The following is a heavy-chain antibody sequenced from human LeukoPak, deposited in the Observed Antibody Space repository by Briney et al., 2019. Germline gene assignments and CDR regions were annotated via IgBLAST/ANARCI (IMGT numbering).Heavy chain of an antibody. Sequence: GGSLRLSCAASGFPFSSYWMSWVRQAPGKGLERVANIKQDGSDKYYVDSVKGRFTISRDNAKNSLYLQLNSLRADDTAVYYCARLTGTTGFDYWGQGTLVTVSS. V-gene: IGHV3-7*01. CDR1: GFPFSSYW. J-gene: IGHJ4*02. CDR3: ARLTGTTGFDY. CDR2: IKQDGSDK. D-gene: IGHD1-1*01.